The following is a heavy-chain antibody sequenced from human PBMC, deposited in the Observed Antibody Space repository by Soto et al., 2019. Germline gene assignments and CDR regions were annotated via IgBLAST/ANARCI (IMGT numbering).Heavy chain of an antibody. Sequence: QITLKESGPTLVKPTQTLTLTCTFSGFSLSTSGVGVGWIRQPPGKALEWLALIYWDDDKRYSPSLKSRLTITKYTSKNQVVLTMTNMDPVDTATYYCAHSSRRYNWNYGTYYYYMDVWGKGTTVTVSS. CDR3: AHSSRRYNWNYGTYYYYMDV. CDR1: GFSLSTSGVG. J-gene: IGHJ6*03. D-gene: IGHD1-7*01. V-gene: IGHV2-5*02. CDR2: IYWDDDK.